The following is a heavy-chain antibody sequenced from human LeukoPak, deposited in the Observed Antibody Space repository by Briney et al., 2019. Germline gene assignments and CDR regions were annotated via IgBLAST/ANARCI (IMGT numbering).Heavy chain of an antibody. CDR3: ARLHYDFWSGSTASYYFDY. J-gene: IGHJ4*02. CDR2: ISPNSGGT. Sequence: ASVKVSCKASGYTFTGYYMHWVRQAPGQGLEWMGWISPNSGGTNYAQKFQGRVTMTRDTSISTAYMELSRLRSDDTAVYYCARLHYDFWSGSTASYYFDYWGLGTLVTVSS. V-gene: IGHV1-2*02. CDR1: GYTFTGYY. D-gene: IGHD3-3*01.